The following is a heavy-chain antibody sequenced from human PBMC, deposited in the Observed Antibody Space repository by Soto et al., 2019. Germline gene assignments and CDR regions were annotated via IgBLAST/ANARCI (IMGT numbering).Heavy chain of an antibody. J-gene: IGHJ3*02. CDR2: IYYSGST. Sequence: ASETLSLTCTVSGGSISSGGYYWSWIRQHPGKGLEWIGYIYYSGSTYYNPSLKSRVTISVDTSKNQFSLKLSSVTAADTAVYYCASAWDYYDSSGYYPIDAFDIWGQGTMVTVSS. CDR1: GGSISSGGYY. CDR3: ASAWDYYDSSGYYPIDAFDI. V-gene: IGHV4-31*03. D-gene: IGHD3-22*01.